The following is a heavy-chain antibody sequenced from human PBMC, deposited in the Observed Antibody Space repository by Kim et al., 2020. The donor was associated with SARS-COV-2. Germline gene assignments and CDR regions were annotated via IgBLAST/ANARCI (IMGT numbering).Heavy chain of an antibody. CDR2: ISWNSGSI. V-gene: IGHV3-9*01. CDR1: GFTFGDYA. CDR3: AKAPYSSSWYNWFDP. D-gene: IGHD6-13*01. Sequence: GGSLRLSCAASGFTFGDYAMHWVRQAPGKGLEWVSGISWNSGSIGYADSVKGRFTISRDNAKNSLYLQMNSLRAEDTALYYCAKAPYSSSWYNWFDPWGQRTLVTVSS. J-gene: IGHJ5*02.